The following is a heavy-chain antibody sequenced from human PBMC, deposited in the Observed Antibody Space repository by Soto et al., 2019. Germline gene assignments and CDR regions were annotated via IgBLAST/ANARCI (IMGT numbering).Heavy chain of an antibody. J-gene: IGHJ4*02. D-gene: IGHD6-13*01. CDR3: ARGSSWSYFDY. V-gene: IGHV1-3*04. Sequence: QVQLVQSGAEVKKPGASVKVSCRASGYTFTSYAIHWVRQAPGQRPEWMGWINTANDNTKYSQKSQGRVTITRDTSASIVYMDLSSLRSEDTAVYYCARGSSWSYFDYWGQGTLVTVSS. CDR2: INTANDNT. CDR1: GYTFTSYA.